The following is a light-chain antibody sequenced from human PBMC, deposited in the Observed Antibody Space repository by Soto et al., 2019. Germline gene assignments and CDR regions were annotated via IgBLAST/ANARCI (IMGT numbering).Light chain of an antibody. CDR1: SPNIGNNY. CDR2: DNN. CDR3: GTWDSSLSAVV. Sequence: QSVLTQPPSVSAAPGQKVTISCSGSSPNIGNNYVSWYQQLPGTDPKLLIYDNNKRPSGIPDRFSGSNSGTSATLGITGLQTGDEDDYYCGTWDSSLSAVVFGGGTKLTVL. J-gene: IGLJ2*01. V-gene: IGLV1-51*01.